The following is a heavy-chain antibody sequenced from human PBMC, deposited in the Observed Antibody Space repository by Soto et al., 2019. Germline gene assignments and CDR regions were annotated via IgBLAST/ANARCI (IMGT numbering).Heavy chain of an antibody. CDR3: ARGLYYYGSGRELDYYYMDV. Sequence: SETLSLTCTVSGGSISSSSYYWGWIRQPPGKGLEWIGSIYYSGSTYYNTSLKSRVTMSVDTSKNQFSLKLSSVTAADTAVYYFARGLYYYGSGRELDYYYMDVWGKGTTVTVSS. CDR2: IYYSGST. J-gene: IGHJ6*03. D-gene: IGHD3-10*01. V-gene: IGHV4-39*02. CDR1: GGSISSSSYY.